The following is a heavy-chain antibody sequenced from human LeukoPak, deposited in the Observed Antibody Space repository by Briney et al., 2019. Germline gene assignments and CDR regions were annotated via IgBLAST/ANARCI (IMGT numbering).Heavy chain of an antibody. J-gene: IGHJ4*02. V-gene: IGHV1-24*01. CDR2: FDPEDGET. CDR3: AIIDGYSYGYVLD. CDR1: GYTLTELS. D-gene: IGHD5-18*01. Sequence: ASVKVSCKVSGYTLTELSMHWVRQAPGKGLEWMGGFDPEDGETIYAQKLQGRVTMTTDTSTSTAYMELRSLRSDDTAVYYCAIIDGYSYGYVLDWGQGTLVTVSS.